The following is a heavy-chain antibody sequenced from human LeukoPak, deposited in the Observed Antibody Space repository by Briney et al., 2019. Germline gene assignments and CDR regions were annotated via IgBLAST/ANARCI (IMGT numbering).Heavy chain of an antibody. CDR2: ISSSGSTI. Sequence: GGSLRLSCAASGFTFSSYEMNWVRQAPGKGLEWVSYISSSGSTIYYADSVKGRFTISRDNAKNSLYLQMNSVRAEDTALYYCAKDVVAAAEGFFDYWGQGTLVTVSS. D-gene: IGHD6-13*01. J-gene: IGHJ4*02. V-gene: IGHV3-48*03. CDR3: AKDVVAAAEGFFDY. CDR1: GFTFSSYE.